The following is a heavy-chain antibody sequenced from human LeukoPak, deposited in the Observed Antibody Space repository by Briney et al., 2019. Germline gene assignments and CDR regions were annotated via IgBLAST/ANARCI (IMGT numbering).Heavy chain of an antibody. Sequence: GRSLRLSCAASGFTFSSYGMHWVRQAPGKGLEWVAVISYDGSSKYYADSVKGRFTISRDNSKNTLYLQMNSLRAEDTAVYYCATLTTVTTDGYWGQGTLVTVSS. D-gene: IGHD4-4*01. CDR3: ATLTTVTTDGY. CDR2: ISYDGSSK. CDR1: GFTFSSYG. J-gene: IGHJ4*02. V-gene: IGHV3-30*03.